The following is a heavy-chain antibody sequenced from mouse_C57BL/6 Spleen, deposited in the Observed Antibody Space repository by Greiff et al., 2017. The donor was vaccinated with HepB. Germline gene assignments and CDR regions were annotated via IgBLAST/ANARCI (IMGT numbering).Heavy chain of an antibody. D-gene: IGHD2-2*01. V-gene: IGHV2-5*01. CDR2: IWRGGST. CDR1: GFSLTSYG. CDR3: AKREGYGYDAFYYAMDY. J-gene: IGHJ4*01. Sequence: VMLVESGPGLVQPSQSLSITCTVSGFSLTSYGVHWVRQSPGKGLEWLGVIWRGGSTDYNAAFMSRLSITKDNSKSQVFFKMNSLQADDTAIYYCAKREGYGYDAFYYAMDYWGQGTSVTVSS.